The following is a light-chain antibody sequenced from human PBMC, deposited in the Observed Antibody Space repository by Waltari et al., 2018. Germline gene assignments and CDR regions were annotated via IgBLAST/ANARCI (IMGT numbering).Light chain of an antibody. V-gene: IGKV4-1*01. CDR2: WAS. CDR1: PSILYSANNKNY. Sequence: DIVMTQSPDSLAVSLGERATINCKSSPSILYSANNKNYLAWYQQKPGQPPKLLIYWASSRQSGVPDRFSGSGSGTDFTLTISGLQAEDVAVYYCQHYYSTPRTFGQGTRVEIK. CDR3: QHYYSTPRT. J-gene: IGKJ1*01.